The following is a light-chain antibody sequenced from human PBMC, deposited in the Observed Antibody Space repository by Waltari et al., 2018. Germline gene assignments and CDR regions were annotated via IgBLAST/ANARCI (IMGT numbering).Light chain of an antibody. J-gene: IGKJ2*01. CDR3: HQYNDWPQT. V-gene: IGKV3-15*01. CDR1: QSVTNN. Sequence: DIVMTQSPATLSVSPGERATLSCMASQSVTNNLAWYQHKPGQPPRLLIYAVSTRAAGIPARISGSESGTEFTLTISGLQSEDFAVYYCHQYNDWPQTFGQGTKLDIK. CDR2: AVS.